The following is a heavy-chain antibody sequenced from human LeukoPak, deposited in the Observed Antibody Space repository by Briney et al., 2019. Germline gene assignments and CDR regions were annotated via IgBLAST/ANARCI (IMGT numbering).Heavy chain of an antibody. V-gene: IGHV4-59*10. CDR2: IYTSGST. CDR3: ARVTRHYLDAFDI. J-gene: IGHJ3*02. CDR1: GGSFSSYY. Sequence: SETLSLTCAVYGGSFSSYYWSWIWQPAGKGLEWIGRIYTSGSTNYNPSLKSRVTMSVDTSKNQFSLKLSSVTAADTAVYYCARVTRHYLDAFDIWGQGTMVTVSS. D-gene: IGHD1-26*01.